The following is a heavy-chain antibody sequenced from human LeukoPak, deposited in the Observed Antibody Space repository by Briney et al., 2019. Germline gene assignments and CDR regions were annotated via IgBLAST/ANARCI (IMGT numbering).Heavy chain of an antibody. CDR1: GFTFSSYE. J-gene: IGHJ4*02. CDR3: ARGVHYGGAIDY. CDR2: ISSSGSTI. V-gene: IGHV3-48*03. Sequence: GGSLRLSCAASGFTFSSYEMNWVRQAPGKGLEWVSYISSSGSTIYYADSVKGRLTISRDNAKNSLYLQMNSLRAEDTAVYYCARGVHYGGAIDYWGQGTLVTVSS. D-gene: IGHD3-16*01.